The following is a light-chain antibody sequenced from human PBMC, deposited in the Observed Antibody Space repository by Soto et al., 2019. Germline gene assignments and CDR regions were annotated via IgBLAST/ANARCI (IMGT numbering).Light chain of an antibody. CDR2: DAS. J-gene: IGKJ2*01. CDR1: QSISSW. Sequence: DIQMTQSPSTLSASVGDRVTITCRASQSISSWLAWYQQKPGKAPKLLIYDASSLESGVPSRFSGSGSGTEFTLTISSLGPDDFATYYCQQYNSYPYTFGQGTKLEIK. CDR3: QQYNSYPYT. V-gene: IGKV1-5*01.